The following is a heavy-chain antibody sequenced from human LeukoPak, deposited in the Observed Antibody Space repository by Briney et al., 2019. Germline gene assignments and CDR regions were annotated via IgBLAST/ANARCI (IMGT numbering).Heavy chain of an antibody. V-gene: IGHV3-30*02. CDR2: IRYDGRNK. CDR1: GFIFNTYA. Sequence: GGSLRLSCAASGFIFNTYAMHWVRQAPGKGLEWVAFIRYDGRNKYYADSVRGRFTISRDNSKNTLYLQMNSLRAEDTAVYYCAARGGDCSSTSCYGYWGQGTLVTVSS. J-gene: IGHJ4*02. CDR3: AARGGDCSSTSCYGY. D-gene: IGHD2-2*01.